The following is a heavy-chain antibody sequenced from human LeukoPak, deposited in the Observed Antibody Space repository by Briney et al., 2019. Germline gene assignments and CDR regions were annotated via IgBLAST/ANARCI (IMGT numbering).Heavy chain of an antibody. V-gene: IGHV1-18*01. CDR1: GYTFTSYG. CDR2: ISAYNGNT. CDR3: ARVPYYYDSSGYKSPLYYYYGMDV. D-gene: IGHD3-22*01. Sequence: ASVKVSCKASGYTFTSYGISWVRQAPGQGLEWMGWISAYNGNTNYAQKLQGRVTMTTDTSTSTAYMELRSLRSDDTAVYYYARVPYYYDSSGYKSPLYYYYGMDVWGQGTTVTVSS. J-gene: IGHJ6*02.